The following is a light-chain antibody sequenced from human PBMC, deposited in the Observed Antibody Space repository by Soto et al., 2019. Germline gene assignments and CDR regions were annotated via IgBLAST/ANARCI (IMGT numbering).Light chain of an antibody. J-gene: IGKJ4*01. CDR1: QSVTSY. Sequence: EIVLTQSPGTLSLSPGEKATLSCRASQSVTSYLAWYQQKPGQAPRLLIFGASGRATGIPDRFSGSGSGTDFTLTISRLEPEVFAVYYCQQYGSSPLTFGGGTKVDIK. CDR3: QQYGSSPLT. CDR2: GAS. V-gene: IGKV3-20*01.